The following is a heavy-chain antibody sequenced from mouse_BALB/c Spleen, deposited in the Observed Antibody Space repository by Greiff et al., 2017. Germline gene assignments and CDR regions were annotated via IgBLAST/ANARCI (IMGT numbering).Heavy chain of an antibody. V-gene: IGHV5-17*02. CDR2: ISSGSSTI. CDR3: ARSNWEEDYFDY. J-gene: IGHJ2*01. D-gene: IGHD4-1*01. CDR1: GFTFSSFG. Sequence: EVMLVESGGGLVQPGGSRKLSCAASGFTFSSFGMHWVRQAPEKGLEWVAYISSGSSTIYYADTVKGRFTISRDNPKNTLFLQMTSLRSEDTAMYYCARSNWEEDYFDYWGQGTTLTVSS.